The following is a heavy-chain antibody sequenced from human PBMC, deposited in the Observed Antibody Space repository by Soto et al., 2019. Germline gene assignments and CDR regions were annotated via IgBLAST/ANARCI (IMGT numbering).Heavy chain of an antibody. CDR3: ARDGDGDGAFDI. D-gene: IGHD3-3*01. V-gene: IGHV4-31*03. J-gene: IGHJ3*02. CDR1: GCSISSGCYY. Sequence: QVQLQESGPGLVKPSQTLSLTCTVSGCSISSGCYYWSWIRQHPGKGLEWIGYIYYSGSTYYNTSLESRVTISVDTSKNQFSLKLSAVTAADTAVYYCARDGDGDGAFDIWGQGTMVTVSS. CDR2: IYYSGST.